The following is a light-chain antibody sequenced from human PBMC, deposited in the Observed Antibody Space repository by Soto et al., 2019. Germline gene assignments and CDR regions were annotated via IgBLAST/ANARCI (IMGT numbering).Light chain of an antibody. CDR2: VAS. CDR3: QQYGSSQGT. J-gene: IGKJ5*01. Sequence: ETVLTQSAGTLSLYPGERATLSCRASQSVSNSYLPWYQQKPDQAPRLLIYVASSKSTGLPYRFSGSGSGTVYPLTISRLEPEDFAVYYCQQYGSSQGTFGQGARLEIK. CDR1: QSVSNSY. V-gene: IGKV3-20*01.